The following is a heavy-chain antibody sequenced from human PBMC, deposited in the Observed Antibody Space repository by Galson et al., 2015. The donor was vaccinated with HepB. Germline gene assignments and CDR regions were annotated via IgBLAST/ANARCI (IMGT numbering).Heavy chain of an antibody. CDR2: ISSSSSTI. Sequence: SLRLSCAASGFTFSSYSMNWVRQAPGKGLEWVSYISSSSSTIYYADSVKGRFTISRDNTKNSLYLQMNSLRAEDTAVYYCTRGYSSGWYPSYWGQGTLVTVSS. CDR1: GFTFSSYS. D-gene: IGHD6-19*01. J-gene: IGHJ4*02. CDR3: TRGYSSGWYPSY. V-gene: IGHV3-48*01.